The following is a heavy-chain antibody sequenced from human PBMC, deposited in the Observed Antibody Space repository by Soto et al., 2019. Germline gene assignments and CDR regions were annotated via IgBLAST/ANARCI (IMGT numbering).Heavy chain of an antibody. J-gene: IGHJ4*02. Sequence: EVQLVESGGGLIQPGGSLRLSCAASGFTVSSTYMNWVRQAPGKGLEGVSVIYSGGTTYYADSVKGRFTVSRDNSKNTLYLQMNSLSAEDTAVYYCARRVYGDYWGQGTLVNVSS. D-gene: IGHD4-17*01. CDR1: GFTVSSTY. CDR3: ARRVYGDY. CDR2: IYSGGTT. V-gene: IGHV3-53*01.